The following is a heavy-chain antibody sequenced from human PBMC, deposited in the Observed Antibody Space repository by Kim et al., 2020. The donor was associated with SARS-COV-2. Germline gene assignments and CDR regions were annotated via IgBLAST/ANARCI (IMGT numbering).Heavy chain of an antibody. CDR2: GRT. J-gene: IGHJ4*02. V-gene: IGHV3-23*01. CDR3: AKDTSPFDY. Sequence: GRTYYADSVKGRFTISRDNSKNTLYLQMNSLRAEDTDVYYCAKDTSPFDYWGQGTLVTVSS.